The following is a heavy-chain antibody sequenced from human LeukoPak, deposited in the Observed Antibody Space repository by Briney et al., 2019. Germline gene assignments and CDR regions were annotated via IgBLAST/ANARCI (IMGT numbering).Heavy chain of an antibody. CDR1: VFTFSSYP. D-gene: IGHD5-18*01. Sequence: GGSLRLSCAASVFTFSSYPMHWVRQAPGKGLEWVAVISYDGSNKYYADSVKGRFTISRDNSKNTLYLQMNSLRAEDTAVYYCARDSGYSYDSGTLDYWGQGTLVTVSS. J-gene: IGHJ4*02. CDR2: ISYDGSNK. CDR3: ARDSGYSYDSGTLDY. V-gene: IGHV3-30-3*01.